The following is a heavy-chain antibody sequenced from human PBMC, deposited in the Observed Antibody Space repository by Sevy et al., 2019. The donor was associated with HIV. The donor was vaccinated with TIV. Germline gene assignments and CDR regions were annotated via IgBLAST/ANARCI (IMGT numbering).Heavy chain of an antibody. CDR3: ARERGSNILTLGLDF. D-gene: IGHD3-9*01. CDR1: AGSISSDSYF. Sequence: SETLSLTCTVSAGSISSDSYFWNWIQQPAGKGLEWIGRIHASGSTIYNPSLKSRVTMSVDKSKSQFSLRLTSVTAADSAVYFCARERGSNILTLGLDFWGQGSLVTVSS. V-gene: IGHV4-61*02. J-gene: IGHJ4*02. CDR2: IHASGST.